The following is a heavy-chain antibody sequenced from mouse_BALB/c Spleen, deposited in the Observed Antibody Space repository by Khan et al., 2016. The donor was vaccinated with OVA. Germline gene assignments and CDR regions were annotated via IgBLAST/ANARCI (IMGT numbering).Heavy chain of an antibody. CDR1: GYTFTDYY. CDR3: ARRNYFGYTFAY. V-gene: IGHV1-77*01. D-gene: IGHD1-2*01. Sequence: QVQLQQPGAELARPGASVKLSCKASGYTFTDYYINWVKQRTGQGLEWIGEISPGSGDTYYNERFKGKANLTADKSSRTAYMQLSSLTSEASAVYFCARRNYFGYTFAYWGQGTLVTVSA. J-gene: IGHJ3*01. CDR2: ISPGSGDT.